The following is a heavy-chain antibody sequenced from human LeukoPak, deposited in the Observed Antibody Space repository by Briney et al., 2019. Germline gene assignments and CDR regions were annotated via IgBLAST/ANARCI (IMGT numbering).Heavy chain of an antibody. Sequence: GGSLRLSCAASGFTFSTYAMSWVRQAPEKGLEWVSAISGSADSTYYADSVKGHFTISRDNSKSTLYLQMDSLRAEDTAVYYCAKEVLDYESPYWHFDVWGRGTLVTVSS. V-gene: IGHV3-23*01. CDR1: GFTFSTYA. D-gene: IGHD4-17*01. CDR2: ISGSADST. CDR3: AKEVLDYESPYWHFDV. J-gene: IGHJ2*01.